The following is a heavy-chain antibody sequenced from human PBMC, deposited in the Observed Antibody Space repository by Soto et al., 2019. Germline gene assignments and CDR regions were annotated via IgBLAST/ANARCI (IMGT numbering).Heavy chain of an antibody. CDR2: ISNDGNRQ. Sequence: QEQLLESGGGVVQPGRSLRLSCVASGFSFSSQAMHWVRQAPGKGLEWVAAISNDGNRQLYADSVKDRFTISRDHSRNTLDLQMNNRRTEDTGVYFCARDIYSYGSVGTPDIWGQGTMVTVSS. D-gene: IGHD5-18*01. V-gene: IGHV3-30-3*01. CDR1: GFSFSSQA. J-gene: IGHJ3*02. CDR3: ARDIYSYGSVGTPDI.